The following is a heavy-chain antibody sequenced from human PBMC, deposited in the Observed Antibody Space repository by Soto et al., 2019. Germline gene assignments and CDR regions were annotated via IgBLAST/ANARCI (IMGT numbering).Heavy chain of an antibody. CDR1: GGSISSGGYS. D-gene: IGHD5-12*01. V-gene: IGHV4-30-2*01. J-gene: IGHJ4*02. CDR2: IYHSGST. Sequence: QLQLQESGSGLVKPSQTLSLTCAVSGGSISSGGYSWSWIRQPPGKGLEWIGYIYHSGSTYYNPSLKSRVTISLYMSKNQCSLKLRSVTAADTAVYYCAAGGGLPRYYWGQGTLVTVSS. CDR3: AAGGGLPRYY.